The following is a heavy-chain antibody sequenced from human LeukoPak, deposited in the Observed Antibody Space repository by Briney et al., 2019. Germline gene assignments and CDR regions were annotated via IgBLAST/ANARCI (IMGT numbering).Heavy chain of an antibody. V-gene: IGHV4-34*01. J-gene: IGHJ5*02. CDR3: ARAKSYHYDSSGYSP. CDR2: INHSGST. D-gene: IGHD3-22*01. Sequence: SETLSLTCAVYGGSFSGYYWSWIRQPPGKGLEWIGEINHSGSTNYNPSLKSRVTISVDTSKNQSSLRLSSVTAADTAVYYCARAKSYHYDSSGYSPWGQGTLVTVSS. CDR1: GGSFSGYY.